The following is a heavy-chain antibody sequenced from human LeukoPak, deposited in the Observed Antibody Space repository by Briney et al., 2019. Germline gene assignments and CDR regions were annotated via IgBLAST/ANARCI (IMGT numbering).Heavy chain of an antibody. V-gene: IGHV1-18*01. CDR2: ISAYNGNT. Sequence: ASVKVSCKASGYTFTSYGISWVRQAPGQGLEWMGWISAYNGNTNYAQKLQGGVTMTTDTSTSTDYMELRSLRSDDTAVYYCARRMDSSGYYEANYYYMDVWGKGTTVTVSS. CDR3: ARRMDSSGYYEANYYYMDV. J-gene: IGHJ6*03. CDR1: GYTFTSYG. D-gene: IGHD3-22*01.